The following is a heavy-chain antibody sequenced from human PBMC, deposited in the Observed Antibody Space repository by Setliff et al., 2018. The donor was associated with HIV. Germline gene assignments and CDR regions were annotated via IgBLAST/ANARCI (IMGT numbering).Heavy chain of an antibody. J-gene: IGHJ4*02. Sequence: EASVKVSCKVSGYTLTELSMLWVRQAPGKGLEWMGGFDPEDAETIYAQRFQGRVTMTEDTSTDTAYMELSSLSSEDTAVYYCATEMMYAQGSFDYWGQGTLVTVSS. CDR3: ATEMMYAQGSFDY. CDR2: FDPEDAET. V-gene: IGHV1-24*01. CDR1: GYTLTELS. D-gene: IGHD2-8*01.